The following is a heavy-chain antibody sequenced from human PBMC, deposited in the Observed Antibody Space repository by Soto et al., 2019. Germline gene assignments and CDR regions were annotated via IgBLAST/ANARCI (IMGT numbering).Heavy chain of an antibody. CDR1: GGTFSSYA. D-gene: IGHD2-2*01. Sequence: GASVKVSCKASGGTFSSYAISWVRQAPGQGLEWMGGIIPIFGTANYAQKFQGRVTITADESTSTAYMELSSLRSEDTAVYYCARVSRDSYRLGYCISTSCLNWFDPWGQGTRVTVSS. J-gene: IGHJ5*02. CDR2: IIPIFGTA. CDR3: ARVSRDSYRLGYCISTSCLNWFDP. V-gene: IGHV1-69*13.